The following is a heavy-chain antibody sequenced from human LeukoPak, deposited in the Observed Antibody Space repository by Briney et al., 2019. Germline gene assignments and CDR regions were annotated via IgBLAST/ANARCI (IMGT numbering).Heavy chain of an antibody. CDR3: ARDLRGFNWIDP. V-gene: IGHV4-61*01. D-gene: IGHD3-9*01. CDR1: GGSVSSGSYY. J-gene: IGHJ5*02. CDR2: IYYSGST. Sequence: PSETLSLTCTVSGGSVSSGSYYWSWIRQPPGKGLEWIGYIYYSGSTNYNPSLKSRVTISVDTSKNQFSLRLSSVTAADTAVYYCARDLRGFNWIDPWGQGTLVTVSS.